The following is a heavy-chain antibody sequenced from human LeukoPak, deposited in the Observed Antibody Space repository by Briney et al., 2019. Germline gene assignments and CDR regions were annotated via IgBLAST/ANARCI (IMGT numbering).Heavy chain of an antibody. CDR2: IGTAGDT. CDR3: SRAAGDYGDIYWYYDL. D-gene: IGHD4-17*01. Sequence: GGSLRLSCAASGVTFSSYDMHWVRQATGKGLEWVSAIGTAGDTYYPGSVKGRFTISRENAKNSLYLQMNSLRAGDTAVYYCSRAAGDYGDIYWYYDLWGRGTLVTVSS. CDR1: GVTFSSYD. J-gene: IGHJ2*01. V-gene: IGHV3-13*01.